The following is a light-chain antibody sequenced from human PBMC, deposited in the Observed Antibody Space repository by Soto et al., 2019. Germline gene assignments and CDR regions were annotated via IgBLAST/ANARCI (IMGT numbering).Light chain of an antibody. J-gene: IGKJ4*01. CDR3: KKYNNWPRVT. Sequence: EIVMTQSPATLSVSPGERATLSCRASQSVSSNLAWYQQKPGQAPRLLIYGASTRATGIPARFSGSGSGTEFTLTISSLQSEDFAVYYCKKYNNWPRVTFGGGTKVEIK. CDR2: GAS. V-gene: IGKV3-15*01. CDR1: QSVSSN.